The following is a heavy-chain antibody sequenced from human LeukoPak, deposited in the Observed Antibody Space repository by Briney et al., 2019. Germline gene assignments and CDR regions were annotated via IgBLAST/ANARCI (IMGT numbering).Heavy chain of an antibody. Sequence: PGGSLRLSCAASGFTFSGYAMSWVRQAPGKGLEWVSAISGSGGSTYYADSVKGRFTISRDNSKNTLYLQMNSLRAEDTAIYYCAKMKGITMVRGTFDYWGQGTLVTVSS. J-gene: IGHJ4*02. D-gene: IGHD3-10*01. CDR3: AKMKGITMVRGTFDY. V-gene: IGHV3-23*01. CDR2: ISGSGGST. CDR1: GFTFSGYA.